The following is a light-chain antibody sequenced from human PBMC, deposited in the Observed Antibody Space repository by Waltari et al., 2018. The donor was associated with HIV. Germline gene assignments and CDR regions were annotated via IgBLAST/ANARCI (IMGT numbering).Light chain of an antibody. CDR1: QSISDF. V-gene: IGKV1-39*01. Sequence: DIQLTQSPSSLSASVGERVTITCRASQSISDFLNWYHQEPGKAPKLLIFSASSLHSGVQSRFSGRGSGTDFTLTITGLQPEDFGTYYCQQSYSTPLTFGGGTKVEIK. CDR2: SAS. J-gene: IGKJ4*01. CDR3: QQSYSTPLT.